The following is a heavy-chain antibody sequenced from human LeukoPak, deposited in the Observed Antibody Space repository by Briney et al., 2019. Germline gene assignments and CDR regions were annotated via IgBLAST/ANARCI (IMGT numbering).Heavy chain of an antibody. Sequence: PGGSLTLSCAASGFTFSSYGMHWVRQAPGKGLEWVAFIRYDGSNKYYADSVKGRFTISRGNSKNTLYLQMNSLRAEDTAVSYCAKETSPGYSSGWYGFDYWGQGTLVTVSS. CDR3: AKETSPGYSSGWYGFDY. CDR1: GFTFSSYG. CDR2: IRYDGSNK. V-gene: IGHV3-30*02. J-gene: IGHJ4*02. D-gene: IGHD6-19*01.